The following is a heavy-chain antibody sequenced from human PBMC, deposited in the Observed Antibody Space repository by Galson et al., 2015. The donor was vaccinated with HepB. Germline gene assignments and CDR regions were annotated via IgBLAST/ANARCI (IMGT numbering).Heavy chain of an antibody. CDR2: IYSGGST. CDR3: ATRIAVADFDY. CDR1: GFTVSSNY. Sequence: SLRLSCAASGFTVSSNYMSWVRQAPGKGLEWVSVIYSGGSTYYADSVKGRFTISRDNPKNTLYLQMNSLRVEDTAVYYCATRIAVADFDYWGQGTLVTVSP. J-gene: IGHJ4*02. D-gene: IGHD6-19*01. V-gene: IGHV3-66*04.